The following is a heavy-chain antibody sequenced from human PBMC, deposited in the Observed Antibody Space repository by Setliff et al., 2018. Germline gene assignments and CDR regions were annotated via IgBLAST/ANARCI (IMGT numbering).Heavy chain of an antibody. CDR1: GYTLTKLP. CDR3: VREGVDSRSSTDYRYYMDV. J-gene: IGHJ6*03. V-gene: IGHV1-24*01. D-gene: IGHD3-22*01. Sequence: ASVKVSCKASGYTLTKLPMHWVRQAPGKGLEWMGGFDFEDGETIYAHKFQGRVTMTEDTSTDTAYMELSSLRSEDTAMYYCVREGVDSRSSTDYRYYMDVWGKGTTVTVSS. CDR2: FDFEDGET.